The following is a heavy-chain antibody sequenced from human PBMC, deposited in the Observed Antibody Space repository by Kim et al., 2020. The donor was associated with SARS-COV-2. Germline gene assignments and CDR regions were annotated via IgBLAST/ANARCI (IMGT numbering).Heavy chain of an antibody. D-gene: IGHD6-13*01. CDR3: AKEGSSSWYGMDV. Sequence: GGSLRLSCAASGFTFDDYTMHWVRQAPGKGLEWVSLISWDGGSTYYADSVKGRFTISRDNSKNSLYLQMNSLRTEDTALYYCAKEGSSSWYGMDVWGQGTTVTVSS. V-gene: IGHV3-43*01. CDR2: ISWDGGST. J-gene: IGHJ6*02. CDR1: GFTFDDYT.